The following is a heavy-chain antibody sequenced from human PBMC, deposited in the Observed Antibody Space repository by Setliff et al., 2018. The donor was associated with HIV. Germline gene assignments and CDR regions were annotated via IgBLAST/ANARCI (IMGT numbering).Heavy chain of an antibody. Sequence: ASVKVSCKTSGYTFTSYTLHWVRQAPGQRLEWLGWINAGSGNTRYSQKFQDRLTITRDTSASTAYMELSSLRSEDTAVYYCARAERGFSSSGWCNHWGQGTLVTVSS. J-gene: IGHJ4*02. CDR1: GYTFTSYT. D-gene: IGHD6-19*01. CDR3: ARAERGFSSSGWCNH. CDR2: INAGSGNT. V-gene: IGHV1-3*01.